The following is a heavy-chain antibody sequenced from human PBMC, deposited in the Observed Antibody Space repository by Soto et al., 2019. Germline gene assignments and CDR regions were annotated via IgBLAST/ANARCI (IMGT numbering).Heavy chain of an antibody. J-gene: IGHJ4*01. CDR2: IFYSGST. CDR3: ARVSTATKLDY. D-gene: IGHD4-17*01. Sequence: SETLAITCPVSGASIGRSCWSWVGQPPGKGLEWIGYIFYSGSTNYSPSLNSRVSISIDTSNSQFSLTLSSVTAADTAVYDCARVSTATKLDYWGHGILVTVAS. CDR1: GASIGRSC. V-gene: IGHV4-59*01.